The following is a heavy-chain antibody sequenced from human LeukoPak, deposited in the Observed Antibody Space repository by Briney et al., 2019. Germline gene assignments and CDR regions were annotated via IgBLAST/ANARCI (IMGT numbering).Heavy chain of an antibody. CDR3: ARDIRITMIVVGTFDY. CDR1: GFTFSSYG. J-gene: IGHJ4*02. Sequence: GGSLRLSCTASGFTFSSYGMHWVRQAPGKGLEWVAFIRYDGSNKYYADSVKGRFTISRDNSKNTLYLQMNSLRAEDTAVYYCARDIRITMIVVGTFDYWGQGTLVTVSS. V-gene: IGHV3-30*02. CDR2: IRYDGSNK. D-gene: IGHD3-22*01.